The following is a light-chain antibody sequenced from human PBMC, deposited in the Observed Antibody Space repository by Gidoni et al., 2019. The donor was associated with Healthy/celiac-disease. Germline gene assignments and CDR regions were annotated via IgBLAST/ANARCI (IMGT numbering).Light chain of an antibody. J-gene: IGLJ2*01. CDR2: EVS. CDR3: SSYTSSSTSHVV. V-gene: IGLV2-14*01. CDR1: SSDVGGYNY. Sequence: QSALTQPASVSGSPGQSITISCTGTSSDVGGYNYVSWYQQHPGKAPKLMIYEVSNRPSGVSNRFSGSKSGNTASLTSSGLQAEDEADYYCSSYTSSSTSHVVFGGGTKLTGL.